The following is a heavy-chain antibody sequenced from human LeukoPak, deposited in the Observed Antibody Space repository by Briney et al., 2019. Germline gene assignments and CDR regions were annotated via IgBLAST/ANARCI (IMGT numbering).Heavy chain of an antibody. CDR3: ARSDSHGSGSLPFDAFDI. V-gene: IGHV4-59*12. CDR2: IYYSGDT. CDR1: GGSISNYY. D-gene: IGHD3-10*01. J-gene: IGHJ3*02. Sequence: SEILSLTCTVSGGSISNYYWSWIRQPPGKGLEWIGYIYYSGDTNYNPSLKSRVTISVDTSKNQFSLKLTSVTAADTAVYYCARSDSHGSGSLPFDAFDIWGQGTRVTVSS.